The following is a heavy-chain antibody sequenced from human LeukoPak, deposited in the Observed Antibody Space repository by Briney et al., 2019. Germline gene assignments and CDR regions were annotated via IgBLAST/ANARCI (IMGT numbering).Heavy chain of an antibody. Sequence: GESLKISCKASGYIFTNYWNGWVRQMPGKGLEWMGIIYPRDSDTRYSLSFQGQVTVSADKSISTAYLQWNTLEASDTAMYYCARRQYSGYDFDFWGQGTLVTVSS. CDR3: ARRQYSGYDFDF. D-gene: IGHD5-12*01. V-gene: IGHV5-51*01. CDR1: GYIFTNYW. J-gene: IGHJ4*02. CDR2: IYPRDSDT.